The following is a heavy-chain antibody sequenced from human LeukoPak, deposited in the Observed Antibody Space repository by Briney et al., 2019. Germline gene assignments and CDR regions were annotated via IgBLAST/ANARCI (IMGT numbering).Heavy chain of an antibody. V-gene: IGHV3-7*01. CDR1: GFTFSSYW. CDR2: INQDGSEK. D-gene: IGHD1-26*01. Sequence: GGSLRLSCAASGFTFSSYWMSWVRQAPGKGLEWVANINQDGSEKYYVDSVKGRFTISRDNAKNSLYLQMNSLRAEDTAVYYCARDRIPGVVGATIDMDYWGQGTLVTVSS. J-gene: IGHJ4*02. CDR3: ARDRIPGVVGATIDMDY.